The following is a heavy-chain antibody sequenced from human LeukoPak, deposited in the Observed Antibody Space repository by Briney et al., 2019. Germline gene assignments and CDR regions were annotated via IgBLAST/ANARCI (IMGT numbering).Heavy chain of an antibody. J-gene: IGHJ2*01. V-gene: IGHV3-74*01. Sequence: GGSLRLSCAASGLIFRSYWMHWVRQAPRKGLVWVSTINSDGSSTTYADSVKGRFTISRDNAKNTLYLQMNSLRVEGTVVYYCARGPPWYFDLWGRGTLVTVSS. D-gene: IGHD6-25*01. CDR2: INSDGSST. CDR1: GLIFRSYW. CDR3: ARGPPWYFDL.